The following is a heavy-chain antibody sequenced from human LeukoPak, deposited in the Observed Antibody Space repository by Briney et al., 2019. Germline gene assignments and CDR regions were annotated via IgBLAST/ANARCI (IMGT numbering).Heavy chain of an antibody. CDR2: ISAYNGNT. D-gene: IGHD6-19*01. CDR3: ARDRQQWLAEDWFDP. V-gene: IGHV1-18*01. CDR1: GYTFTSYS. J-gene: IGHJ5*02. Sequence: ASVKVSCKASGYTFTSYSISWVRQAPGQGLEWMGWISAYNGNTNYAQKLQGRVTMTTDTSTSTAYMELRSLRSDDTAVYYCARDRQQWLAEDWFDPWGQGTLVTVSS.